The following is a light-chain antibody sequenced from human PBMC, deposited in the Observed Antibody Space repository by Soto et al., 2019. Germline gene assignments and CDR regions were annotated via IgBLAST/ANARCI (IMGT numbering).Light chain of an antibody. CDR3: LQDYTYPRT. V-gene: IGKV1-6*01. Sequence: AIQMTQSPSSLSASVGDRVTITCRASQGIRNDLGWYQQKPGKAPKLLIYAASRLQSGVPSRFSGDRSGTDFTLTISSLQPEDFATYYCLQDYTYPRTFGGGTKVEIK. J-gene: IGKJ4*01. CDR1: QGIRND. CDR2: AAS.